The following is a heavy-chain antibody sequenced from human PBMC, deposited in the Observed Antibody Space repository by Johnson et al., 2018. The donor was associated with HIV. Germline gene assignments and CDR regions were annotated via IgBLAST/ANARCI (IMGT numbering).Heavy chain of an antibody. CDR1: GLTVSSNY. CDR2: INSGGST. J-gene: IGHJ3*02. D-gene: IGHD1-26*01. CDR3: AKLAGSAWDNAFDI. Sequence: VQLVESGGGLVQPGGSLRLSCAASGLTVSSNYMSWVRQGPGKGLDWVSVINSGGSTYYADSVRGRFSISRDNSKNTLYLQMNSLRAEDTAVYYCAKLAGSAWDNAFDIWGQGTMVTVSS. V-gene: IGHV3-66*04.